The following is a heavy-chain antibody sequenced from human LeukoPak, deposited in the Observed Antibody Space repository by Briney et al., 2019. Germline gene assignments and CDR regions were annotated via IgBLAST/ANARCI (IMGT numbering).Heavy chain of an antibody. CDR1: GGSISSYY. J-gene: IGHJ4*02. V-gene: IGHV4-59*08. D-gene: IGHD1-26*01. CDR3: ARHSGSSRTRGTFDY. Sequence: SETLSLTCTVSGGSISSYYWSWIRQPPGKGLEFIGYIYYSGSTNYNPSLKSRVTIAVDTSKNQCSLKLSSVTAADTAVYYCARHSGSSRTRGTFDYWGQGTLVTVSS. CDR2: IYYSGST.